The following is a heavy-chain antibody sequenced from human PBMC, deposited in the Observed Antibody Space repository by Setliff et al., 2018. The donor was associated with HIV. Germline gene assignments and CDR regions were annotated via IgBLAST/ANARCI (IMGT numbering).Heavy chain of an antibody. D-gene: IGHD3-9*01. V-gene: IGHV4-38-2*02. Sequence: SETLSLTCGVSGIPIDRVYSWAWIRQPPGKGLEWIGTISHSGSTHYNSPLQGRISISIDTSKNQFSLTLTSVTAADTAMYYCARDQSDYNVLTGFGDFEYWGHGTLVTVS. CDR1: GIPIDRVYS. CDR3: ARDQSDYNVLTGFGDFEY. CDR2: ISHSGST. J-gene: IGHJ4*01.